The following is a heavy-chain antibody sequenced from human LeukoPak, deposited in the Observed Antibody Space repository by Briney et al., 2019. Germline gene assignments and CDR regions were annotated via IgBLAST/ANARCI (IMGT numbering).Heavy chain of an antibody. Sequence: GASVKVSCKASGYTFTGYYIHWVRQAPGQGLEWMGWINPNSGGTNFAQRFQGRVTMTRDKSISTAYMELSSLRSEDMAVYYCALAVAGTIGNFDYWGQGTLVTVSS. CDR1: GYTFTGYY. V-gene: IGHV1-2*02. D-gene: IGHD6-19*01. CDR3: ALAVAGTIGNFDY. J-gene: IGHJ4*02. CDR2: INPNSGGT.